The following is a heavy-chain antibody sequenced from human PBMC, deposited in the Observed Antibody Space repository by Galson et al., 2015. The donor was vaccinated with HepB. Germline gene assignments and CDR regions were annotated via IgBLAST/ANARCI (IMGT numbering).Heavy chain of an antibody. V-gene: IGHV1-8*01. Sequence: SVKVSCKASGYTFTSYDINWVRQATGQGLEWMGWMNPNSGNTGYAQKFQGRVTMTRNTSISTAYMELSSLRSEDTAVYYCATVISSGWYGVRNYFDYWGQGTLVTVSS. J-gene: IGHJ4*02. CDR1: GYTFTSYD. D-gene: IGHD6-19*01. CDR2: MNPNSGNT. CDR3: ATVISSGWYGVRNYFDY.